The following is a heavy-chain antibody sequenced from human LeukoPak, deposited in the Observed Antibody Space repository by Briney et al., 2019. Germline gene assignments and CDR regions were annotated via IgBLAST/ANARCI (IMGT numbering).Heavy chain of an antibody. CDR2: IRYDGSNK. D-gene: IGHD6-13*01. J-gene: IGHJ4*02. CDR1: GFPFSNYG. CDR3: AKATGAAAGTMDY. Sequence: GGSLRLSCAASGFPFSNYGMHWVRQAPGKGLEWVTFIRYDGSNKYYADSVKGRFTISRDNSKNTLYLQMNSLRAEDTAVYYCAKATGAAAGTMDYWGQGTLVTVSS. V-gene: IGHV3-30*02.